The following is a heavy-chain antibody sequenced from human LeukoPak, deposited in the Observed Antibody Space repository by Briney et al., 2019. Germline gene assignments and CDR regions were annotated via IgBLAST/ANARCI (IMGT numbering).Heavy chain of an antibody. D-gene: IGHD3-10*02. J-gene: IGHJ6*04. CDR1: GGSISSSN. CDR3: AELGITMIGGV. CDR2: ISSSSSYI. Sequence: GTLSLTCAVPGGSISSSNWWSWVRQPPGKGLEWVSSISSSSSYIYYADSVKGRFTISRDNAKNSLYLQMNSLRAEDTAVYYCAELGITMIGGVWGKGTTVTISS. V-gene: IGHV3-21*01.